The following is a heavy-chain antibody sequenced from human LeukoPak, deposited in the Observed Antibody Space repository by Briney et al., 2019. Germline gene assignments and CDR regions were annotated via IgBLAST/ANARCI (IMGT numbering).Heavy chain of an antibody. D-gene: IGHD4-17*01. Sequence: ASVKVSCKASGYTFTGYYMHWVRQAPGQGLEWMGWINPSSGGTNYAQKFQGRVTMTRDTSIGTAYMELSRLRSDDTALYYCARGTTLTTLPYYYYYMDVWGEGTTVTVSS. CDR1: GYTFTGYY. V-gene: IGHV1-2*02. CDR2: INPSSGGT. J-gene: IGHJ6*03. CDR3: ARGTTLTTLPYYYYYMDV.